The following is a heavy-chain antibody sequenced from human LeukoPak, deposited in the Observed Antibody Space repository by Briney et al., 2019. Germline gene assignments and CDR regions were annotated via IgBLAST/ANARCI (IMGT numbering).Heavy chain of an antibody. D-gene: IGHD2-15*01. V-gene: IGHV4-39*01. CDR3: ARRYCSSGICYFDY. J-gene: IGHJ4*02. CDR2: IYYSGST. CDR1: GGSISSRSYY. Sequence: SETLSLTCTVSGGSISSRSYYWGCIRQPQGQGLEWIGSIYYSGSTYYNPSLKSRVTISVDTSKNQLSLKLSSVTAADTAVYYCARRYCSSGICYFDYWGQGNMVTVSS.